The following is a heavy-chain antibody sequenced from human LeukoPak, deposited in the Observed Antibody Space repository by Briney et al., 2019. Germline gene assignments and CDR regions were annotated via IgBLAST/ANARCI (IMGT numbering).Heavy chain of an antibody. CDR3: ARGYTNYGYVFHI. J-gene: IGHJ3*02. CDR2: ISSSSSYI. V-gene: IGHV3-21*04. D-gene: IGHD4-11*01. CDR1: GFTFSSYS. Sequence: GGSLRLSCAGSGFTFSSYSMNWVRQAPGKGLEWVSSISSSSSYIYYADSVKGRFTISRDNARNSLYQQMNNLRVEDTAVYYCARGYTNYGYVFHIWGQGTMVTVSS.